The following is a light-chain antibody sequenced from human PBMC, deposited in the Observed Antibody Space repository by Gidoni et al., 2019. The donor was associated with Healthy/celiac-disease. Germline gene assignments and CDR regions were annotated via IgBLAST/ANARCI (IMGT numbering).Light chain of an antibody. J-gene: IGLJ2*01. V-gene: IGLV3-21*02. CDR2: DDS. CDR1: NIGSKS. CDR3: QVWDSSSDHVV. Sequence: SYVLTPPPSVSVAPGQTARLTCGGNNIGSKSVHGYQQQPGQAPVLVVYDDSDRPSGIPERFSGSNSGNTATLTISRVEAGDEADYYFQVWDSSSDHVVFGGGTKLTVL.